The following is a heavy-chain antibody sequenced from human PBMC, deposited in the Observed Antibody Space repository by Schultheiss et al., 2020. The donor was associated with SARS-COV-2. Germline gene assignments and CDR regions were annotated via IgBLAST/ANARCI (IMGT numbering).Heavy chain of an antibody. D-gene: IGHD3-22*01. J-gene: IGHJ4*02. V-gene: IGHV3-30-3*01. Sequence: GESLKISCAASGFTFSTYAMHWVRQAPGKGLEGVAVISYDGSNKYYADSVKGRFTISRDNSKNTLYLQMNSLRAEDTAVYYCARGHSSGYYNYFDYLGQGTLVTVSS. CDR1: GFTFSTYA. CDR2: ISYDGSNK. CDR3: ARGHSSGYYNYFDY.